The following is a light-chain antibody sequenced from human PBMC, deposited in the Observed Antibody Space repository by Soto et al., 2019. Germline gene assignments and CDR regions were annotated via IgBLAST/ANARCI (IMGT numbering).Light chain of an antibody. J-gene: IGKJ1*01. Sequence: EIVMTQSPATLSVSPGGRATLSCRASQSISDTLAWYQQKPGQAPRLLIYSASRRATGFPARFSGSGSGTDFTLTISSLQSEDFAVYYCQQYKKWPRTFGHGTKVDIK. CDR1: QSISDT. CDR3: QQYKKWPRT. V-gene: IGKV3-15*01. CDR2: SAS.